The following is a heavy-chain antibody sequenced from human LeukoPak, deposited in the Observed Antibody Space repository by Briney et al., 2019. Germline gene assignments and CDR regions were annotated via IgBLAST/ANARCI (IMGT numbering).Heavy chain of an antibody. V-gene: IGHV3-11*04. D-gene: IGHD3-10*01. J-gene: IGHJ4*02. CDR2: ISSTSSTT. CDR1: EFTFSDYY. CDR3: ARCGDGLPCDFDY. Sequence: GGSPRLSCAASEFTFSDYYMSWIRQAPGKGLEWVSYISSTSSTTYYADSVKGRFTISRDNAKNSLYLQMNSLRAEDTAVYYCARCGDGLPCDFDYWGQGTLVTVSS.